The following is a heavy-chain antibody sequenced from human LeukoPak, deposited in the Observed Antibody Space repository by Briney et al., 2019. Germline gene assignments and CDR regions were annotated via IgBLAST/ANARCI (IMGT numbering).Heavy chain of an antibody. Sequence: GGSLRLSRAASGFTFSSYGMHWVRQAPGKGLEWVAVISYDGSNKYYADSVKGRFTISRDNSKNTLYLQMNSLRAEDTAVYYCSYGDCHQPFDYWGQGTLVTVSS. J-gene: IGHJ4*02. CDR1: GFTFSSYG. CDR3: SYGDCHQPFDY. CDR2: ISYDGSNK. V-gene: IGHV3-30*03. D-gene: IGHD4-17*01.